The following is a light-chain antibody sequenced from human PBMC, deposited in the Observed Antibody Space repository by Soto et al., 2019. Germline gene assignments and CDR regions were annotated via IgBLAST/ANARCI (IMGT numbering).Light chain of an antibody. Sequence: DIQMTQSPSTLSASVGDRVTITCRASQSISGYLAWYQQRPGKAPQLLIYDASSLQTGVPSRFSGSGSGTEFTLTISSLHPDDFATYYCQQYDSLWTFGQGTKVDIK. J-gene: IGKJ1*01. V-gene: IGKV1-5*01. CDR1: QSISGY. CDR3: QQYDSLWT. CDR2: DAS.